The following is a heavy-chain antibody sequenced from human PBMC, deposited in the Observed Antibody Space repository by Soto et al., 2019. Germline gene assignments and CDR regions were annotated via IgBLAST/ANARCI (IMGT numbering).Heavy chain of an antibody. J-gene: IGHJ5*02. Sequence: QVHLVQSGAEVKEPGSSVKISCKTSGGTLTSYAINWVRHAPGQGLEWMGGIIPVLETANSTPRFQDRVTITADESTNTAYMELSSLGYEDTAVYYCARLRAERQQKVKSGHWFDPWGQGTLVTVSS. CDR1: GGTLTSYA. CDR2: IIPVLETA. V-gene: IGHV1-69*12. CDR3: ARLRAERQQKVKSGHWFDP. D-gene: IGHD6-13*01.